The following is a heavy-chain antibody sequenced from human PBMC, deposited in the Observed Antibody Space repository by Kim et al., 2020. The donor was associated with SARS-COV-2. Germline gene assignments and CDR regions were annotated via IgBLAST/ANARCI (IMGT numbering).Heavy chain of an antibody. CDR3: ARYKSYYYDSSGYYYFDY. Sequence: KGRFTISRDNSKNTLYLQMNSLRAEDTAVYYCARYKSYYYDSSGYYYFDYWGQGTLVTVSS. V-gene: IGHV3-23*01. D-gene: IGHD3-22*01. J-gene: IGHJ4*02.